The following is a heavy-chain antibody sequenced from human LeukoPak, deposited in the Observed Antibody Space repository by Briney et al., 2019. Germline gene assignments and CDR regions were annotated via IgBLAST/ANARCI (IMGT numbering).Heavy chain of an antibody. D-gene: IGHD3-22*01. CDR3: ARDWIEWYDSSGYPPGGY. J-gene: IGHJ4*02. V-gene: IGHV4-38-2*02. CDR1: GYSISSGYY. Sequence: SETLSLTCTVSGYSISSGYYWGWIRQPPGKGLEWIGSIYHSGSTYYNPSLKSRVAISVDTSKNQFSLKLSSVTAADTAVYYCARDWIEWYDSSGYPPGGYWGQGTLVTVSS. CDR2: IYHSGST.